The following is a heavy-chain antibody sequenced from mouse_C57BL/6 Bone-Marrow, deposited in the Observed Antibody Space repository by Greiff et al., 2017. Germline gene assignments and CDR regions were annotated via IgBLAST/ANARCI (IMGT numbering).Heavy chain of an antibody. CDR2: ISNLAYSI. CDR1: GFTFSDYG. V-gene: IGHV5-15*01. CDR3: ARPPFITTVVATRYFDV. J-gene: IGHJ1*03. Sequence: EVQLVESGGGLVQPGGSLKLSCAASGFTFSDYGMAWVRQAPRKGPEWVAFISNLAYSIYYADTVTGRFTISRETAKNTLYLEMSSLMSEDTAMYYCARPPFITTVVATRYFDVWGTGTTVTVSS. D-gene: IGHD1-1*01.